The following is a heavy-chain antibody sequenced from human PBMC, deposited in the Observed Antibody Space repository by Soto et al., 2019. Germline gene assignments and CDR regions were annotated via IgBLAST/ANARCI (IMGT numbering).Heavy chain of an antibody. Sequence: SVKVSCKASGGTFSSYAISWVRQAPGQGLEWMGGIIPIFGTANYAQKFQGRVTMTANNSMSTAYMELSSLRSEDTAVYYCARYCSGGSCHNWFDPWGQGTLVTVSS. CDR2: IIPIFGTA. CDR3: ARYCSGGSCHNWFDP. V-gene: IGHV1-69*06. D-gene: IGHD2-15*01. J-gene: IGHJ5*02. CDR1: GGTFSSYA.